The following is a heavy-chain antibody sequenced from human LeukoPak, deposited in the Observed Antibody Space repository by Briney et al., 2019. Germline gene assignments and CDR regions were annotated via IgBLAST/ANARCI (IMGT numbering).Heavy chain of an antibody. V-gene: IGHV4-39*01. J-gene: IGHJ6*03. CDR2: IYYSGST. Sequence: PSETLSLTCTVSGGSIGSSSYYWGWIRQPPGKGLEWIGSIYYSGSTYYNPSLKSRVTISVDTSKNQFSLKLSSVTAADTAVYYCARLASGSSIYYYYYMDVWGKGTTVTVSS. CDR3: ARLASGSSIYYYYYMDV. CDR1: GGSIGSSSYY. D-gene: IGHD3-10*01.